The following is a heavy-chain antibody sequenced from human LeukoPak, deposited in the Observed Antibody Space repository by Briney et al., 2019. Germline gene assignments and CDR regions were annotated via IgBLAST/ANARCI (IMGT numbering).Heavy chain of an antibody. CDR1: GGSINSYY. V-gene: IGHV4-4*07. CDR2: IYTSGST. Sequence: SETLSLTCTVSGGSINSYYWSWIRQPAGKGLEWIGRIYTSGSTNYNPSLKSRVTISVDKSKNQFSLKLSSVTAADTAVYYCARGREYGDFFDYWGQGTLVTVSS. J-gene: IGHJ4*02. CDR3: ARGREYGDFFDY. D-gene: IGHD4-17*01.